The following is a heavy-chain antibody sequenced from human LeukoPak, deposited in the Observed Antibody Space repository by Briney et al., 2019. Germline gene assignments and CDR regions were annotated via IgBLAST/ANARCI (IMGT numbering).Heavy chain of an antibody. CDR1: GYTFTGYY. J-gene: IGHJ5*01. V-gene: IGHV1-2*02. D-gene: IGHD6-19*01. Sequence: ASEKVSCMASGYTFTGYYMHWVRQAPGQGLEWMGWINPNSGGTNYAQTFQGRVTMTRDTSISTAYMELSRLRSDDTAVYYCARTTYSSGWFDYWGQGTLVTVSS. CDR3: ARTTYSSGWFDY. CDR2: INPNSGGT.